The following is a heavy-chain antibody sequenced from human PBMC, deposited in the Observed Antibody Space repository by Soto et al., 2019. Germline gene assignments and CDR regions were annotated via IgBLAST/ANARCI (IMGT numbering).Heavy chain of an antibody. CDR3: AASEYSSSPHPYYYGMDV. CDR2: IVVGSGNT. CDR1: GFTFTSSA. J-gene: IGHJ6*02. Sequence: RASVKVSCKASGFTFTSSAVQWVRQARGQRLEWIGWIVVGSGNTNYAQKFQERVTITRDMSTSTAYMELSSLRSEDTAVYYCAASEYSSSPHPYYYGMDVWGQGTTVTVSS. V-gene: IGHV1-58*01. D-gene: IGHD6-6*01.